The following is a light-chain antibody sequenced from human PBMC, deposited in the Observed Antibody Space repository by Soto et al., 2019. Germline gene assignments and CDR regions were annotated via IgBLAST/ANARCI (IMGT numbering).Light chain of an antibody. CDR2: GAS. J-gene: IGKJ1*01. CDR3: QQYGSSPRT. Sequence: EIVFTQSPGTLSFSPGERATLSFMASQSVSSSYLAWYQQKPGQAPRLLIYGASSRASGIPDRLSGSGSGTDFTLTISRLEPEFFAVYYCQQYGSSPRTFGQGTKVEIK. V-gene: IGKV3-20*01. CDR1: QSVSSSY.